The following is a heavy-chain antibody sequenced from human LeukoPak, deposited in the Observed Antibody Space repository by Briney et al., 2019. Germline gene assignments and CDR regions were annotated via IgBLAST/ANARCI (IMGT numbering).Heavy chain of an antibody. CDR3: ARGGGLRITIFGVVRYGMDV. CDR2: INHSGST. J-gene: IGHJ6*02. D-gene: IGHD3-3*01. CDR1: GGSFSGYY. V-gene: IGHV4-34*01. Sequence: PSETLSLTCAVYGGSFSGYYWSWIRQPPGKGLGWIGEINHSGSTNYNPSLKSRVTISVDTSKNQFSLKLSSVTAADTAVYYCARGGGLRITIFGVVRYGMDVWGQGTTVTVSS.